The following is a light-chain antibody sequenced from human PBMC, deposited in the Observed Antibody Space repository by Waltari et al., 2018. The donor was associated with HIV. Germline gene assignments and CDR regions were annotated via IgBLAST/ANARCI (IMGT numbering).Light chain of an antibody. CDR1: SSNIGSNT. Sequence: QSVLTQPPSASGTPGQRVTISCSGSSSNIGSNTVSWYHQVPGTAPKVLIYSNEHRPAGVPDRFSGSKSGTSASLAISGLQSEDEADYYCATWDDSLNGWVFGGVTKVTVL. CDR3: ATWDDSLNGWV. J-gene: IGLJ3*02. V-gene: IGLV1-44*01. CDR2: SNE.